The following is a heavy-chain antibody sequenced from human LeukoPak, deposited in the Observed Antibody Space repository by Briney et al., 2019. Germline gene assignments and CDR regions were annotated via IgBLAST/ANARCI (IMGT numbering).Heavy chain of an antibody. J-gene: IGHJ5*02. CDR3: AREGKGVVNFDP. CDR2: INHSGST. V-gene: IGHV4-34*01. D-gene: IGHD3-3*01. Sequence: KTSETLSLTCAVYGGSFSGYYWSWIRQPPGKGLEWIGEINHSGSTSYNPSLKSRVTISVDTSKNQFSLKLSSVTAADTAVYYCAREGKGVVNFDPWGQGTLVTVSS. CDR1: GGSFSGYY.